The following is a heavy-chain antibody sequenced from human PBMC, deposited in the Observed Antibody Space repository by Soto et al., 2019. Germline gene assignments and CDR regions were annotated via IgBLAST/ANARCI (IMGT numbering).Heavy chain of an antibody. V-gene: IGHV6-1*01. CDR1: GDSVSSNSAA. D-gene: IGHD3-3*01. CDR2: TYYRSKWYN. Sequence: PSQTLSLTCAISGDSVSSNSAAWNWIRQSPSRGLEWLGRTYYRSKWYNDYAVSVKSRITTNPDTSKNQFSLQLNSVTPEDTAVYYCARGYRKLTYDFWSGYYTGSSDGGNHFDYWGQGTLVTVSS. J-gene: IGHJ4*02. CDR3: ARGYRKLTYDFWSGYYTGSSDGGNHFDY.